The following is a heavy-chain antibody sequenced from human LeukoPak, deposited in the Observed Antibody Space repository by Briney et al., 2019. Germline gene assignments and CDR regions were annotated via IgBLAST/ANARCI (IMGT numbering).Heavy chain of an antibody. Sequence: PGGSLRLSCAASGFTFSDYYMSWIRQAPGKGLEWVSYISSSGSTIYYADSVKGRFTISRDNAKNSLYLQMNSLRAEDTAVYYCARARLAAAVPFDYWGQGTLVTVSS. J-gene: IGHJ4*02. D-gene: IGHD6-13*01. CDR2: ISSSGSTI. V-gene: IGHV3-11*01. CDR3: ARARLAAAVPFDY. CDR1: GFTFSDYY.